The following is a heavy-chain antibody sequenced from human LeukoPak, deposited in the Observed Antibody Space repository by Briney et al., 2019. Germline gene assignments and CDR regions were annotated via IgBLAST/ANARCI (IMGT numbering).Heavy chain of an antibody. V-gene: IGHV3-30-3*01. CDR3: ASSPGDGSGPIGY. Sequence: GGPLRLSCAASGFTFSSYAMHWVCQAPGKGLKRVAVISYDGSNKYYADSVKGRFTISRDNSKNTLYLQMNSLRAEDTAVYYCASSPGDGSGPIGYWGQGTLVTVSS. D-gene: IGHD3-10*01. CDR2: ISYDGSNK. CDR1: GFTFSSYA. J-gene: IGHJ4*02.